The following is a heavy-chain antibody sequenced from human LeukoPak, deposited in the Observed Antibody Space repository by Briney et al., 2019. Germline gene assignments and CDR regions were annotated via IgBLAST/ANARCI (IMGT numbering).Heavy chain of an antibody. CDR2: ISGSGGST. D-gene: IGHD2-15*01. J-gene: IGHJ5*02. CDR3: AKDPSRYSGSNWFDP. CDR1: GFTFSSYA. V-gene: IGHV3-23*01. Sequence: PGGSLRLSCAASGFTFSSYAMSWVRQAPGKGLEWVSAISGSGGSTYYADSVKGRFTISRDNSKNTLYLQMNSLRAEDTAVYYCAKDPSRYSGSNWFDPWGQGTLVTVSS.